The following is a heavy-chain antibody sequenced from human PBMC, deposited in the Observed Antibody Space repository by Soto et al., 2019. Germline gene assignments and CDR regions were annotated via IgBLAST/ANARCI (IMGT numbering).Heavy chain of an antibody. D-gene: IGHD3-10*01. CDR1: GGSISSYY. V-gene: IGHV4-59*08. CDR2: IYYSGST. J-gene: IGHJ6*03. Sequence: SETLSLTCTVSGGSISSYYWSWIRQPPGKGLEWIGYIYYSGSTNYNPSLKSRVTISVDTSKSQFSLKLSSVTAADTAVYYCARHRNRAITMVRGVFYYYYMDVWGKGTTVTVSS. CDR3: ARHRNRAITMVRGVFYYYYMDV.